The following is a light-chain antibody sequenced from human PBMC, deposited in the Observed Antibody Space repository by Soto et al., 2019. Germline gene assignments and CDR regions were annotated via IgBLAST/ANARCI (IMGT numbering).Light chain of an antibody. V-gene: IGKV3-15*01. Sequence: EIVMTQSPATLSVSPGEGATLSCRASQSVYSNLAWYPQKPGQPPRLLIYGASTRATGIPARFSGSGSGTEFTFTISSLQSEAFAAYYCQQYNHWPYTFGPGTKVDIK. CDR2: GAS. J-gene: IGKJ3*01. CDR1: QSVYSN. CDR3: QQYNHWPYT.